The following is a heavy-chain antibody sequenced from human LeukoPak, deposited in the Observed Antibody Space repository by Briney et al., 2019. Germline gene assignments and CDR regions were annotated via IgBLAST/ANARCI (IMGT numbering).Heavy chain of an antibody. V-gene: IGHV4-59*01. CDR2: IYSSGST. J-gene: IGHJ4*02. CDR1: SGAISGFY. CDR3: ARGPATYYHDSSGPPFDY. Sequence: SETLSLTCIVSSGAISGFYWTWIRQPPGKGLEWIGYIYSSGSTNYNLSLKSRVTMSIDTSKKQFSLTVSSATAADTAFYYCARGPATYYHDSSGPPFDYWGQGTLVTVSS. D-gene: IGHD3-22*01.